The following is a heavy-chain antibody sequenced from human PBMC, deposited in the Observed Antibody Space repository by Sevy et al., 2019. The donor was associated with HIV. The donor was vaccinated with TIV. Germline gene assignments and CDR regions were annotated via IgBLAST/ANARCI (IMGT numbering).Heavy chain of an antibody. Sequence: GESLKISCAASGFTFSSYSMNWVRQAPGKGLEWVSYISSSSSTIYYADSVKGRFTISRDNAKNSLYLQMNSLRDEDTAVYYWAREGGGFSGREVDYWGQGTLVTVSS. J-gene: IGHJ4*02. D-gene: IGHD6-19*01. CDR2: ISSSSSTI. CDR3: AREGGGFSGREVDY. CDR1: GFTFSSYS. V-gene: IGHV3-48*02.